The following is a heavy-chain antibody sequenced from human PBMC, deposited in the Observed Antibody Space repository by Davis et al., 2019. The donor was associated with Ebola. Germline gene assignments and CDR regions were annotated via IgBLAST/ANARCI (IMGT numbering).Heavy chain of an antibody. V-gene: IGHV4-34*01. D-gene: IGHD3-3*01. Sequence: SETLSLTCAVYGGSFSGYYWSWIRQPPGKGLEWIGEINHSGSTNYNPSLKSRVTISVDTSKNQFSLKLSSVTAADTAVYYCARRRFLEWLLYGYFDYWGQGTLVTVSS. CDR3: ARRRFLEWLLYGYFDY. CDR1: GGSFSGYY. CDR2: INHSGST. J-gene: IGHJ4*02.